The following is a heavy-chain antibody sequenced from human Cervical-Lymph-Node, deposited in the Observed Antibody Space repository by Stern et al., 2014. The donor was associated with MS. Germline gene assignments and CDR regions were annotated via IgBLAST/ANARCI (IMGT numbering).Heavy chain of an antibody. CDR3: ARAGLPYYFYYGMDV. D-gene: IGHD5/OR15-5a*01. CDR1: GFTFSSYW. V-gene: IGHV3-74*01. J-gene: IGHJ6*02. CDR2: INSDGNTR. Sequence: EVQLVESGGGLVQPGGSLRLSCAASGFTFSSYWMHWVRQAPGKGLVWGSRINSDGNTRSYADSVKGRFTISRDNAKNTLYLQMNSLRAEDTAVYYCARAGLPYYFYYGMDVWGQGTTVTVSS.